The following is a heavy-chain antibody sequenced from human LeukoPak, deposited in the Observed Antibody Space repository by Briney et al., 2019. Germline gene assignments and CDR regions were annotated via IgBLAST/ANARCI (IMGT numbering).Heavy chain of an antibody. D-gene: IGHD3-10*01. CDR1: GGSISSSSYY. Sequence: SETLSLTCTVSGGSISSSSYYWGWIRQLPGKGLEWIGSIYYSGSTYYNPSLKSRITISVDTSKNQFSLKLSSVTAADTAVYYCARLVRGANSDYWGQGTLVTVSS. CDR2: IYYSGST. J-gene: IGHJ4*02. V-gene: IGHV4-39*01. CDR3: ARLVRGANSDY.